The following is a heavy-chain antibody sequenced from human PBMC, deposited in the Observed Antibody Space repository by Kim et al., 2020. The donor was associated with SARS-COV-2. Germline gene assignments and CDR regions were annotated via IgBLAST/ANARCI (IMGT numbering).Heavy chain of an antibody. J-gene: IGHJ5*02. D-gene: IGHD1-26*01. CDR2: IGTAGDT. CDR1: GFTFSSYD. V-gene: IGHV3-13*01. CDR3: ARGGGSYRRGWFDP. Sequence: GGSLRLSCAASGFTFSSYDMHWVRQATGKGLEWVSAIGTAGDTYYPGSVKGRFTISRENAKNSLYLQRNSLRAGDTAVYYCARGGGSYRRGWFDPWGQGTLVTVSS.